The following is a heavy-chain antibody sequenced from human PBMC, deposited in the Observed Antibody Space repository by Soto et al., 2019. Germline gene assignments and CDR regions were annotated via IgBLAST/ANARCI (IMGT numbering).Heavy chain of an antibody. CDR2: IYWNDDK. CDR1: GFSLSTSGVG. Sequence: SGPTLVNPTQTLTLTCTFSGFSLSTSGVGVGWIRQPPGKALEWLALIYWNDDKRYTPFLKRRLTVTKDTSRNQVVLTMTNMDPVDTATYYCAHTMDTAMVRDWGQGTLVTVSS. J-gene: IGHJ4*02. D-gene: IGHD5-18*01. CDR3: AHTMDTAMVRD. V-gene: IGHV2-5*01.